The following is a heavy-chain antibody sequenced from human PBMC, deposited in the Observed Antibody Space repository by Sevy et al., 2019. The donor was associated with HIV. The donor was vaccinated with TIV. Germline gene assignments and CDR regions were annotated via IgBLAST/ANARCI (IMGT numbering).Heavy chain of an antibody. D-gene: IGHD1-26*01. J-gene: IGHJ4*02. CDR3: ARGQWEHPF. Sequence: KQSQTLSLTCAVYGGSLSGYYWSWIRQPPGKGLEWIGEIMPSGITNYNPSLKSRVSISIDTSKNQFSLKVNSVTAADTAIYYCARGQWEHPFWGQGTQVTASS. CDR2: IMPSGIT. V-gene: IGHV4-34*01. CDR1: GGSLSGYY.